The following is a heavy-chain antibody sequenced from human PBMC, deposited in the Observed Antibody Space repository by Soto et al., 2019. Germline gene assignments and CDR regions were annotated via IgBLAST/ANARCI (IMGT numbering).Heavy chain of an antibody. CDR3: DLSEDIVLVPAAFDY. V-gene: IGHV1-69*13. CDR2: IIPIFGTA. D-gene: IGHD2-2*01. Sequence: SVKVSCKASGGTFSSYAISWVRQAPGQGLEWMGGIIPIFGTANYAQKFQGRVTITADESTSTAYMELSSLRSEDTAVYYCDLSEDIVLVPAAFDYWGRGTLFTVSS. CDR1: GGTFSSYA. J-gene: IGHJ4*02.